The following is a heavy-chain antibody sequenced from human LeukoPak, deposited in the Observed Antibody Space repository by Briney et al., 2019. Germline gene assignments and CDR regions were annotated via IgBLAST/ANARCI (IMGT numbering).Heavy chain of an antibody. D-gene: IGHD3-10*01. J-gene: IGHJ5*02. CDR1: GGSISSYY. Sequence: PSETLSLTCTVSGGSISSYYWSWIRQPAGKGLEWIGRIYTSGSTNYDPSLKSRVTMSVDTSKNQFSLKLSSVTAADTAVYYCARERKNRGLLWFGSPGDWFDPWGQGTLVTVSS. V-gene: IGHV4-4*07. CDR3: ARERKNRGLLWFGSPGDWFDP. CDR2: IYTSGST.